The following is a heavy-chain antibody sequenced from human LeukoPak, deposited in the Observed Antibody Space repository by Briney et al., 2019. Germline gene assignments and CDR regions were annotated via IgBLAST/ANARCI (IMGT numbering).Heavy chain of an antibody. J-gene: IGHJ3*02. Sequence: GASVKVSCKASGYTFTGYYMHWVRQAPGQGLEWMGWINPNSGGTNYAQKFQGRVTLTRDASISTGYMELSRLRSDDTAVYYCARAGTLRAFDIWGQGTVVTVSS. CDR2: INPNSGGT. D-gene: IGHD3-10*01. CDR1: GYTFTGYY. V-gene: IGHV1-2*02. CDR3: ARAGTLRAFDI.